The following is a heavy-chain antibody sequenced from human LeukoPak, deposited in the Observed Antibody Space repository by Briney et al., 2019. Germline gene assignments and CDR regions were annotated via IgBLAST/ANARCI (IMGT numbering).Heavy chain of an antibody. V-gene: IGHV4-34*01. CDR3: ARVTINPKPNIVVVTASPRYFDY. J-gene: IGHJ4*02. D-gene: IGHD2-21*02. CDR1: GVSFGYY. CDR2: INHSGST. Sequence: SETLSLTCAVYGVSFGYYWSWIRQPPGKGLEWIGEINHSGSTNYNPSLKSRVTISVDTSKNQFSLKLSSVTAADTAVYYCARVTINPKPNIVVVTASPRYFDYWGQGTLVTVSS.